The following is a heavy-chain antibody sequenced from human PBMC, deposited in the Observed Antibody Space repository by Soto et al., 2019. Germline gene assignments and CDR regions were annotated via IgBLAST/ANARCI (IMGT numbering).Heavy chain of an antibody. CDR2: IDPSDSYT. V-gene: IGHV5-10-1*01. CDR3: ASRRDPTRLSSYYYYGMDV. Sequence: ASVKVSCKASGYTFTSYGISWVRQMPGKGLEWMGRIDPSDSYTNYSPSFQGHVTISADKSISTAYLQWSSLKASDTAMYYCASRRDPTRLSSYYYYGMDVWGQGTTVTVSS. J-gene: IGHJ6*02. CDR1: GYTFTSYG.